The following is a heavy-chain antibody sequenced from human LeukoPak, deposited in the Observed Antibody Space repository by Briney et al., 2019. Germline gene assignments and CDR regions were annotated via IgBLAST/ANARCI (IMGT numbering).Heavy chain of an antibody. CDR2: IKQDGSQR. D-gene: IGHD2-2*01. V-gene: IGHV3-7*03. J-gene: IGHJ4*02. Sequence: GGSLRLSCTASGFTFSDYWMTWVRQAPGKGPEWVANIKQDGSQRYYVDSVRGRFTISRDNAKNSLFLQMNSLRAEDTVVYYCARGGYYCSSTSCYFDYWGQGTLVTVSS. CDR3: ARGGYYCSSTSCYFDY. CDR1: GFTFSDYW.